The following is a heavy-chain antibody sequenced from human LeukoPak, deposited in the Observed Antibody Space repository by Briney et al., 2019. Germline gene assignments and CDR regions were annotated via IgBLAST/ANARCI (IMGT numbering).Heavy chain of an antibody. CDR1: GGSISSYY. CDR3: ARDHSSGWYRGAFDI. V-gene: IGHV4-59*01. Sequence: LETLSLTCTVSGGSISSYYWSWIRQPPGKGLEWIGYIYYSGSTNYNPSLKSRVTISVDTSKNQFSLKLSSVTAADTAMYYCARDHSSGWYRGAFDIWGQGTRLTVSS. CDR2: IYYSGST. D-gene: IGHD6-19*01. J-gene: IGHJ3*02.